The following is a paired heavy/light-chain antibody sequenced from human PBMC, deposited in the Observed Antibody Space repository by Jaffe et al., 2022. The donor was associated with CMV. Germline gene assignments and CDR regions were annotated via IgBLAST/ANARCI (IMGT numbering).Light chain of an antibody. CDR3: QQYGSSYI. CDR2: GAS. J-gene: IGKJ2*01. V-gene: IGKV3-20*01. CDR1: QSVSSYY. Sequence: LVLTQSPGTLSVSPGERVTLSCRASQSVSSYYLAWYQQKPGQAPRLLLFGASNRATGIPDRFSGSGSGTEFTLTISRLEPEDFAVYYCQQYGSSYIFGQGTKLEIK.
Heavy chain of an antibody. Sequence: QVQLVESGGGVVQPGRSLRLSCVASKFTFSNFAMHWVRQAPGKGPEWVAIIWHDGSIQDYADSVKGRFTISRDNSKETLFLQMNSLRAEDTGVYYCARDDREQQPWTHTRDGYSMDVWGQGTTVTVSS. J-gene: IGHJ6*02. CDR3: ARDDREQQPWTHTRDGYSMDV. CDR1: KFTFSNFA. V-gene: IGHV3-33*01. CDR2: IWHDGSIQ. D-gene: IGHD1-26*01.